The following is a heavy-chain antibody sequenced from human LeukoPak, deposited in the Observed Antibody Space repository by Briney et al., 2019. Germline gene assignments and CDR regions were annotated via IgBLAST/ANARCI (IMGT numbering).Heavy chain of an antibody. CDR2: IDSSSNYI. J-gene: IGHJ4*02. CDR3: TKAGVVGAKAGFDN. CDR1: GFTFSSYW. D-gene: IGHD1-26*01. V-gene: IGHV3-21*01. Sequence: GGSLRLSCAASGFTFSSYWMNWVRQAPGKGLEWVSSIDSSSNYIFYADSVKGRFTISRDNAKNSLDLQMNNLRDEDTAIYYCTKAGVVGAKAGFDNWGQGTLVTVSS.